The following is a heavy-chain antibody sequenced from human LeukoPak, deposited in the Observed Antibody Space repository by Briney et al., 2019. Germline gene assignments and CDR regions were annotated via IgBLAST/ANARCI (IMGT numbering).Heavy chain of an antibody. CDR3: ASLYCSGGSCYNYYMDV. CDR1: GGSISSYY. D-gene: IGHD2-15*01. CDR2: IYYSGST. Sequence: SETLSLTCTVSGGSISSYYWSWIRQPPGKGLEWIGYIYYSGSTNYNPSLKSRVTMSVDTSKNQFSLKLSSVTAADTAVYYCASLYCSGGSCYNYYMDVWGKGTTVTVSS. V-gene: IGHV4-59*08. J-gene: IGHJ6*03.